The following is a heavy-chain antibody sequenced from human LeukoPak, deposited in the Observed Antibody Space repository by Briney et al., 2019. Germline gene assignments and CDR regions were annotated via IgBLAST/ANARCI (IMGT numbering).Heavy chain of an antibody. CDR1: GFTVSSNY. D-gene: IGHD6-6*01. J-gene: IGHJ3*02. Sequence: GGSLRLSCAASGFTVSSNYMSWVRQAPGKGLEGVSVIYSGGSTYYADSVKGRFTISRDNARNSLYLQMNSLRAEDTAVYYCGSLDSREDSSSRWGPLDIWGQGTMVTVSS. CDR2: IYSGGST. CDR3: GSLDSREDSSSRWGPLDI. V-gene: IGHV3-66*01.